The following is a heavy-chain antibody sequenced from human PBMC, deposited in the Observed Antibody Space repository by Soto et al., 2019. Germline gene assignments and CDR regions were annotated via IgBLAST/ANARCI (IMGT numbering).Heavy chain of an antibody. CDR3: ARGSDILTGPNAPYAY. V-gene: IGHV1-69*06. J-gene: IGHJ4*02. Sequence: QVQLVQSGAAVKKPGSSVKVSCTASGGTFGNYVISWVRPSPGHGIEWMGEIFPAFGRVNHAQKFQGRITISADKSTSTAYLELSSMRSEDTAFYYCARGSDILTGPNAPYAYWGQGTRLTVSS. CDR2: IFPAFGRV. CDR1: GGTFGNYV. D-gene: IGHD3-9*01.